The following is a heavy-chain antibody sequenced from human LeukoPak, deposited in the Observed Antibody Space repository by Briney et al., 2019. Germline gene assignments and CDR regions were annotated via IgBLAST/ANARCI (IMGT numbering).Heavy chain of an antibody. CDR2: IYYSGST. CDR3: ASSKTNGDSSGWYAWFDP. D-gene: IGHD6-19*01. Sequence: PSETLSLTCTVSGGSISSYYWSWIRQPPGKGLEWIGYIYYSGSTKYNPSLKSRVSISVDTSKNQFSLELSSATAADAAVYYCASSKTNGDSSGWYAWFDPWGQGTLVTVSS. V-gene: IGHV4-59*01. CDR1: GGSISSYY. J-gene: IGHJ5*02.